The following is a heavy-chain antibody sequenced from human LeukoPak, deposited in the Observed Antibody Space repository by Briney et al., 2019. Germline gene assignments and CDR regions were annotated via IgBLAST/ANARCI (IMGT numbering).Heavy chain of an antibody. CDR1: GGPISSYY. CDR2: IYYSGST. CDR3: ARGVPEYYDFWSGYFYYFDY. D-gene: IGHD3-3*01. V-gene: IGHV4-59*01. Sequence: PSETLSLTCTVSGGPISSYYWSWIRQPPGKGLEWIGYIYYSGSTNYNPSLKSRVTISVDTSKNQFSLKLTSVTAADTAVYYCARGVPEYYDFWSGYFYYFDYWGQGTLVTVSS. J-gene: IGHJ4*02.